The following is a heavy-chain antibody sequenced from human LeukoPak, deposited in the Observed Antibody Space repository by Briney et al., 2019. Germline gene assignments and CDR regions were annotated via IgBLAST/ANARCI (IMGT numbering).Heavy chain of an antibody. CDR1: GYIFTELS. J-gene: IGHJ4*01. V-gene: IGHV1-24*01. Sequence: AAVKVSCKVSGYIFTELSMHWVRQSPGKGLEWMGGSDEEHGKSVYAQNFQGRVTMTEDTSADTAYMELSSLRSEDTAVYYCAIDTVYYDPPSYWGQGTLVTVS. CDR2: SDEEHGKS. CDR3: AIDTVYYDPPSY. D-gene: IGHD3-16*01.